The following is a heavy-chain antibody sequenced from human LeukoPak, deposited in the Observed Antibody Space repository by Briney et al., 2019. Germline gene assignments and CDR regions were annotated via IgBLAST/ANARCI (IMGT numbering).Heavy chain of an antibody. CDR1: GFTFSSYA. V-gene: IGHV3-23*01. CDR3: AKPRGLRYCSGGSCYSGAFDI. Sequence: TGGSLRLSCAASGFTFSSYAMSWVRQAPGKGLEWVSAISGSGGSTYYADSVKGRFTISRDNSKNTLYLQMNSLRAEDTAVYYCAKPRGLRYCSGGSCYSGAFDIWGQGTMVTVSS. D-gene: IGHD2-15*01. CDR2: ISGSGGST. J-gene: IGHJ3*02.